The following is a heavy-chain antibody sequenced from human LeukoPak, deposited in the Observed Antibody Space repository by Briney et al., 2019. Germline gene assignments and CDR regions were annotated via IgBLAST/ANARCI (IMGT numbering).Heavy chain of an antibody. Sequence: PSETLSFSCTVSGASNNSYYWSWIRQPPGKGLEWIGYTHPSGNTNYSPSLKSRVTISMDTSTNQFSLKVRSVTAADTAVYYCARKAPKKGWFDPWGQGTLVTVSS. V-gene: IGHV4-4*09. J-gene: IGHJ5*02. CDR2: THPSGNT. CDR1: GASNNSYY. CDR3: ARKAPKKGWFDP.